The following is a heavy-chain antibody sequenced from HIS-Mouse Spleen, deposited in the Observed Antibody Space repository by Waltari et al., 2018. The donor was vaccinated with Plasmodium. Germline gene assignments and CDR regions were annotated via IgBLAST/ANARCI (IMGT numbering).Heavy chain of an antibody. CDR2: IGTAGDT. V-gene: IGHV3-13*01. CDR1: GFTFSSYD. J-gene: IGHJ3*02. CDR3: ARGRWNHAFDI. D-gene: IGHD1-1*01. Sequence: EVQLVESGGGLVHPGGYLRFPCPASGFTFSSYDMHLVRQATGKGLEWVSAIGTAGDTYYPGSVKGRFTISRENAKNSLYLQMNSLRAGDTAVYYCARGRWNHAFDIWGQGTMVTVSS.